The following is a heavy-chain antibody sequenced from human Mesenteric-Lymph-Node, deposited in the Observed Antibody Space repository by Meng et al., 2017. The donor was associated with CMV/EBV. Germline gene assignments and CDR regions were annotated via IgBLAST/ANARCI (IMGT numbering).Heavy chain of an antibody. CDR3: ARYGVNEYYFDY. D-gene: IGHD4/OR15-4a*01. V-gene: IGHV1-2*02. CDR1: EQTFSDYY. Sequence: ASVKVSCKASEQTFSDYYVHWVRRAPGQGLEWMGWINPHSGGINLAQKFQGRVTMTRDTSINTAYMEISRLRSDDTAIYYCARYGVNEYYFDYWGQGTLVTVSS. CDR2: INPHSGGI. J-gene: IGHJ4*02.